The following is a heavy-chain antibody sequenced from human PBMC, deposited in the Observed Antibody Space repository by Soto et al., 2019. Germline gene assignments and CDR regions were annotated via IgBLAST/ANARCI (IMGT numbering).Heavy chain of an antibody. J-gene: IGHJ4*02. D-gene: IGHD6-19*01. V-gene: IGHV3-11*06. CDR1: GFTFSDYY. CDR3: ARSVAADYRYFDY. CDR2: ISSSSSYT. Sequence: GGSLRLSCAASGFTFSDYYMSWIRQAPGKGLEWVSYISSSSSYTNYADSVKGRFTISRDNAKNSLYLQMNSLRAEDTAVYYCARSVAADYRYFDYWGQGTLVTVSS.